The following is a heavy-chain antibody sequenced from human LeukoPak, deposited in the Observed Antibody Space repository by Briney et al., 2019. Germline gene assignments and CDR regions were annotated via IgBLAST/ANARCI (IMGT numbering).Heavy chain of an antibody. CDR3: AKSGSYYGYYFDY. CDR1: GGTFSSYA. V-gene: IGHV3-23*01. D-gene: IGHD1-26*01. J-gene: IGHJ4*02. CDR2: ISGSGGST. Sequence: GASVKVSCKASGGTFSSYAMSWVRQAPGKGLEWVSAISGSGGSTYYADSVKGRFTISRDNSKNTLYLQMNSLRAEDTAVYYCAKSGSYYGYYFDYWGQGTLVTVSS.